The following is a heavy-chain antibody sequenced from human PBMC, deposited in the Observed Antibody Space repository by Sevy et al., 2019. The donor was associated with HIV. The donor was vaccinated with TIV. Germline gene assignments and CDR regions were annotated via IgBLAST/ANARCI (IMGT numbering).Heavy chain of an antibody. CDR3: ARAVTMIRGGGYYFDY. J-gene: IGHJ4*02. CDR1: GGTFSSYA. V-gene: IGHV1-69*13. Sequence: ASVKVSCKASGGTFSSYAIHWVRQAPGQRLEWMGGISPIFGTTNYAQKFQSRVTITADESTSTCNMELSSLRSEDTTVYYCARAVTMIRGGGYYFDYWGQGTLVTVSS. CDR2: ISPIFGTT. D-gene: IGHD3-22*01.